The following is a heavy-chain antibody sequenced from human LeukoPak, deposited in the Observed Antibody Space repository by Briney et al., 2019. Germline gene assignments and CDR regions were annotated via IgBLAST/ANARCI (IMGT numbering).Heavy chain of an antibody. V-gene: IGHV3-30*02. CDR3: AKERPSRDSYGYFDY. D-gene: IGHD5-18*01. J-gene: IGHJ4*02. CDR2: IRYDGSNK. Sequence: PGGSLRLSCAASGFTFSSYGMHWVRQAPGKGLEWVAFIRYDGSNKYYADSVKGRFTISRDNSKNTLYLQMNSLRAEDTAVYYCAKERPSRDSYGYFDYWGQGTLVTVSS. CDR1: GFTFSSYG.